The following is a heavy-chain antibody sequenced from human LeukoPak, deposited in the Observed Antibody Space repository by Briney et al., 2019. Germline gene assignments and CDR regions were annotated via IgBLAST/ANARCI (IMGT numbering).Heavy chain of an antibody. D-gene: IGHD3-22*01. V-gene: IGHV1-2*02. CDR3: ARGYYDSSGYYDYFDY. J-gene: IGHJ4*02. Sequence: AASVKVSCKASGYTFTGYYMHWVRQAPGQGLEWMGWINPNSGGTNYAQKFQGRVTMTRDTSISTAYMELSRLRSDDTAVYYCARGYYDSSGYYDYFDYWGQGTLVTVSS. CDR2: INPNSGGT. CDR1: GYTFTGYY.